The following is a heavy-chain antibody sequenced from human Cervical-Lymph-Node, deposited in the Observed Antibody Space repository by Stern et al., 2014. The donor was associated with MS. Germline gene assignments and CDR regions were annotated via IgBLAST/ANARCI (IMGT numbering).Heavy chain of an antibody. V-gene: IGHV1-69*01. J-gene: IGHJ6*02. CDR3: ATGEMATKSYYYYGMDV. D-gene: IGHD5-24*01. Sequence: QVQLVQSGAEVKKPGASVKVSCKASGCTFSSYAISWVRQAPGQGLEWMGGIIPIFGTANYAQKFQGRVTITADESTSTAYMELSSLRSEDTAVYYCATGEMATKSYYYYGMDVWGQGTTVTVSS. CDR2: IIPIFGTA. CDR1: GCTFSSYA.